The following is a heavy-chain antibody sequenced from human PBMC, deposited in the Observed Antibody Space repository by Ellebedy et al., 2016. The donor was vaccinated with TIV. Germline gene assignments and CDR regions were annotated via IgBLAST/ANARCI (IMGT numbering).Heavy chain of an antibody. CDR3: ARAVRGWPYWYFDL. CDR2: INNDGTTT. D-gene: IGHD6-19*01. Sequence: GESLKISCAASGFTLSDYWMHWVRQAPRNGLVWVLRINNDGTTTTYADSVRGRFTISRDNAKNTLYLQMNSLRAEDTAVYYCARAVRGWPYWYFDLWGRGTLVTVSS. V-gene: IGHV3-74*01. CDR1: GFTLSDYW. J-gene: IGHJ2*01.